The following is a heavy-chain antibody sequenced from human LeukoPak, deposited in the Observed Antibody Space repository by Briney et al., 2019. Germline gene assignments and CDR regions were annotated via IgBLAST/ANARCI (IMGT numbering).Heavy chain of an antibody. CDR1: GGSFSGYY. V-gene: IGHV4-34*01. D-gene: IGHD2-2*01. CDR3: ARGPHCSSTSCYYYYYYYGMDV. CDR2: INHSGST. Sequence: SETLSLTCAVYGGSFSGYYWSWIRQPPGKGLEWIGEINHSGSTNYNPSLKSRVTISVDTSKNQSSLKLSSVTAADTAVYYCARGPHCSSTSCYYYYYYYGMDVWGQGTTVTVSS. J-gene: IGHJ6*02.